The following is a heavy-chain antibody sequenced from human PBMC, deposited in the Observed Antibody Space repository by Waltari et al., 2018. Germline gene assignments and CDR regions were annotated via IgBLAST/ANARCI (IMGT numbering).Heavy chain of an antibody. CDR2: ISFDGSNK. J-gene: IGHJ4*02. Sequence: QVQLVESGGGVVQPGRSLRLSCAASGFTFSSYAMHWVRQAPGKGLEWVAVISFDGSNKYYADSVKGRFTISRDNSKNTLYLQMNSLRAEDTAVYYCARAPRYYDFWSGYYGYWGQGTLVTVSS. CDR1: GFTFSSYA. CDR3: ARAPRYYDFWSGYYGY. D-gene: IGHD3-3*01. V-gene: IGHV3-30-3*01.